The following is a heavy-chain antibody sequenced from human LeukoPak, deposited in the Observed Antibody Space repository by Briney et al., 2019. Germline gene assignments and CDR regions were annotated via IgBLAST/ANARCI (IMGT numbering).Heavy chain of an antibody. CDR2: IYHSGST. Sequence: PSETLSLTCAVSGGSISSSNWWSWVRQPPGKGLEWIGEIYHSGSTNYNPSLKSRVTISVDKSKNQFSLKLSSVTAADTAVYYCASLVDGVEALLQFDPWGQGTLVTVSS. J-gene: IGHJ5*02. CDR3: ASLVDGVEALLQFDP. V-gene: IGHV4-4*02. CDR1: GGSISSSNW. D-gene: IGHD2-15*01.